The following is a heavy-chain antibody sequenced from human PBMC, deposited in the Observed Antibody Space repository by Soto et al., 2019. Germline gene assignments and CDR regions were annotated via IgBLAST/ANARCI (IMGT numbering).Heavy chain of an antibody. D-gene: IGHD6-13*01. V-gene: IGHV4-59*01. CDR3: ARAYSSSGPDYYDYGMDV. Sequence: TSETLSLTGTVSGGSISSYYWSWIRQPPGRIVEWIRYIYYSGSTIYNPALKSRVTGSVDTSKNHISLKLSSVTAADTAVYYCARAYSSSGPDYYDYGMDVWGQGTTVTVS. CDR2: IYYSGST. CDR1: GGSISSYY. J-gene: IGHJ6*02.